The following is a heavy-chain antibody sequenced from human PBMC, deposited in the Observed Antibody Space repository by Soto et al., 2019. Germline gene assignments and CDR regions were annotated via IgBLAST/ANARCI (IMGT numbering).Heavy chain of an antibody. Sequence: EVQLLESGGGLVQPGGSLRLSCAASGFTFSSYAMSWVRQAPGKGLEWVSAISGSGGSTYYADSVKGRFTISRDNSKNTLCLQMTCRRAEDTAVLSCANHIGFGELSNWGRGTLVTFSS. CDR3: ANHIGFGELSN. J-gene: IGHJ4*02. CDR2: ISGSGGST. CDR1: GFTFSSYA. D-gene: IGHD3-10*01. V-gene: IGHV3-23*01.